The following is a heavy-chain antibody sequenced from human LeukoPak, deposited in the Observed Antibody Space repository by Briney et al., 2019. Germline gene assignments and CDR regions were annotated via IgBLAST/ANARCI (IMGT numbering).Heavy chain of an antibody. D-gene: IGHD1-26*01. Sequence: TGGSLRLSCAASGFTFSSYGMHWVRQAPGKGLGWVAVIWYDGSNKYYADSVKGRFTISRDNSKNTLYLQMNSLRAEDTAVYYCARWENYGMDVWGQGTTVTVSS. CDR2: IWYDGSNK. CDR1: GFTFSSYG. J-gene: IGHJ6*02. CDR3: ARWENYGMDV. V-gene: IGHV3-33*01.